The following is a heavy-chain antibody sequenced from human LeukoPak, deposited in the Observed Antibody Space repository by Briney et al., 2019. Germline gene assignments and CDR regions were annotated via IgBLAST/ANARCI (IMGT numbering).Heavy chain of an antibody. J-gene: IGHJ3*02. V-gene: IGHV4-59*02. CDR3: ARELSGSYVAFDI. CDR1: GGSVSSYY. CDR2: IYFSGST. Sequence: SETLSLTCTVSGGSVSSYYWSWIRQPPGKGLEWIGYIYFSGSTNYNPSPNSRVTISLDTSRNQFSLKLNSVTAADTAVYYCARELSGSYVAFDIWGQGTMVTVSS. D-gene: IGHD1-26*01.